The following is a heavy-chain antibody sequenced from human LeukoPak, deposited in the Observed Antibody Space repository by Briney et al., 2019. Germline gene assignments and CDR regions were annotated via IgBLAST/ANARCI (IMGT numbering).Heavy chain of an antibody. D-gene: IGHD3-10*01. J-gene: IGHJ4*02. V-gene: IGHV4-59*03. CDR3: ATGSSGHFHVY. CDR1: GASIISNY. Sequence: PSETLSLTCTVSGASIISNYWSWIRQPPGKGLEWIGSIYYLGSINYNPSLKSRVAFSVDTSKSQFSLSLSSVTASDTAVYFCATGSSGHFHVYSGEGSLFTVSS. CDR2: IYYLGSI.